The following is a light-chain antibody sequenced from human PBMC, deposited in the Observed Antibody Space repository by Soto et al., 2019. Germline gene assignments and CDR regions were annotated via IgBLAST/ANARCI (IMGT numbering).Light chain of an antibody. V-gene: IGKV3-11*01. Sequence: MLLTQFPGTLSLSPGESATLSCRASQSVSSYLAWYQQKTGQAPRLIIYDAYNRATGIPARFSGSGSGTDFTLTISSLETEDFAVYYCQQRSNWPTGAFGPGTKVDIK. J-gene: IGKJ3*01. CDR3: QQRSNWPTGA. CDR1: QSVSSY. CDR2: DAY.